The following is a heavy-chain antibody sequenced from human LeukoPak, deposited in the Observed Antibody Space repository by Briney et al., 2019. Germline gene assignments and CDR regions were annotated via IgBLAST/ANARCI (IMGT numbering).Heavy chain of an antibody. D-gene: IGHD1-1*01. CDR1: GDTFSNFV. V-gene: IGHV1-69*04. CDR2: IIPKFDLT. CDR3: TRDQNVRGVAAGMEGWFDP. Sequence: GASVKVSCKTSGDTFSNFVISWVRQAPGQGLEWMARIIPKFDLTKIAQKFEGRVTITVDTSTSTVYLELSNVRSDDTAIYYCTRDQNVRGVAAGMEGWFDPWGQGTLVTVSS. J-gene: IGHJ5*02.